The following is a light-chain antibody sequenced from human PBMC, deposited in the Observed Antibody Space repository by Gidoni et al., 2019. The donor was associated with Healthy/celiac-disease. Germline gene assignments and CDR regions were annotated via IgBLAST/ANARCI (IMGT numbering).Light chain of an antibody. J-gene: IGLJ2*01. CDR2: QDS. CDR3: QAWDSSTAV. CDR1: KLGYKY. Sequence: SYELTHPPSVSVSPGQTASITCSGDKLGYKYACWYQQKPGQSPVLVIYQDSKRPSGIPERFSGSNSGNTATLTIRGTQAMDEADYYCQAWDSSTAVFGGGTKLTVL. V-gene: IGLV3-1*01.